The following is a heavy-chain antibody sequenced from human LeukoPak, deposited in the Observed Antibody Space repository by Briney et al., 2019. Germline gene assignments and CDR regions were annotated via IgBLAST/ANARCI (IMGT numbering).Heavy chain of an antibody. J-gene: IGHJ4*02. CDR3: ARDPSRGILTGYYYFDY. D-gene: IGHD3-9*01. V-gene: IGHV3-48*03. CDR2: ISSSGSTI. Sequence: GGSLRLSCAASGFTFSSYEMNWVRQAPGKGLEWVSHISSSGSTIYYADSVKGRFTISRDNAKNSLYLQMNSLRAEDTAVYYCARDPSRGILTGYYYFDYWGQGTLVTVSS. CDR1: GFTFSSYE.